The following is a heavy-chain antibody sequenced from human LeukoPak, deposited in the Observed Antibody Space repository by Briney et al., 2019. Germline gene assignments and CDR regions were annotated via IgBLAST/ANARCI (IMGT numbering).Heavy chain of an antibody. CDR2: INHSGST. CDR1: GGSFSGYY. Sequence: SETLSLTCAVYGGSFSGYYWSWIRQPPGKGLEWIGEINHSGSTNYNPSLRSRVPISVDTSKTQLSLKLSSVTAADTAVYYCARTSYGSGSYEGVGFDYWGQGTLVTVPS. J-gene: IGHJ4*02. CDR3: ARTSYGSGSYEGVGFDY. D-gene: IGHD3-10*01. V-gene: IGHV4-34*01.